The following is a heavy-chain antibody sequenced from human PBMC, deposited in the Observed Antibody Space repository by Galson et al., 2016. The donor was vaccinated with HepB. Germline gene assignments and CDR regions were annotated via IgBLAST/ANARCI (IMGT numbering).Heavy chain of an antibody. D-gene: IGHD6-19*01. J-gene: IGHJ4*02. V-gene: IGHV6-1*01. Sequence: CAISGDSVSTISASWNWIRQSPSGGLEWLGRTYYRSTWKSDYAGAVNSRITINADASKNQFSLQLNSVTPEDTAVYFCARERRVGGIGYYFDFWGQGNLVTVSS. CDR1: GDSVSTISAS. CDR3: ARERRVGGIGYYFDF. CDR2: TYYRSTWKS.